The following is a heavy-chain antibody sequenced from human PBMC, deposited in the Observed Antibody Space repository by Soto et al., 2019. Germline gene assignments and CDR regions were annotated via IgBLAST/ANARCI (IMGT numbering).Heavy chain of an antibody. Sequence: QVQLVQSGAEMKKPGASVNISCQASGFTFSDTLINWVRQGPGQGLEWMGWINPANGNTRYSESFQGRVTISSLSSASTAYVALSDLTSEDTAVYYCARDIVSVGPRANEAFDVWGQGTMITVSS. CDR3: ARDIVSVGPRANEAFDV. J-gene: IGHJ3*01. CDR1: GFTFSDTL. CDR2: INPANGNT. D-gene: IGHD1-26*01. V-gene: IGHV1-3*01.